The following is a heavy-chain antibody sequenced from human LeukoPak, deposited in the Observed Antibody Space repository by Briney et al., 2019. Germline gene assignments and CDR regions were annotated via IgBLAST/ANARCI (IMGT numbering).Heavy chain of an antibody. CDR1: GGSISSSSYY. Sequence: PSETLSLTCTVSGGSISSSSYYWGWIRQPPGKGLEWIGSIYYSGSTYYNPSLKSRVTISVDTSKNQFSLKLSSVTAADTAVYYCARHTYLRWPPRRAMDYWGQGTLVTVSS. CDR2: IYYSGST. D-gene: IGHD5-18*01. V-gene: IGHV4-39*01. CDR3: ARHTYLRWPPRRAMDY. J-gene: IGHJ4*02.